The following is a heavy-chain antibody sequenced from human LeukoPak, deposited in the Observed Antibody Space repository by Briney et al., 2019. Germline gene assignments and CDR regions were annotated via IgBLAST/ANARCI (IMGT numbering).Heavy chain of an antibody. V-gene: IGHV3-21*01. Sequence: GGSLRLSCAASGFTFSSYSMNWVRQAPGKGLEWVSSISSSSSYIYYADSVKGRFTVSRDNAKNSLYLQMNSLRAEDTAVYYCARDLGQTYYFDYWGQGTLVTVSS. CDR3: ARDLGQTYYFDY. CDR2: ISSSSSYI. CDR1: GFTFSSYS. J-gene: IGHJ4*02. D-gene: IGHD3-16*01.